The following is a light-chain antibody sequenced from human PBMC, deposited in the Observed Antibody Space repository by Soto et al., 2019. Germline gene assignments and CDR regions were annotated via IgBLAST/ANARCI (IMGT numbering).Light chain of an antibody. J-gene: IGKJ5*01. CDR3: LQHNSYPIT. V-gene: IGKV3D-15*01. CDR1: QNVGNN. CDR2: GAS. Sequence: EIVMTQSPATLSVSTGERATLSCRASQNVGNNLVWYQQKPGQAPRLLIYGASSRATGIPDRFSGSGSGTDFTLTISRLQPEDFATYYCLQHNSYPITFGQGTRLENK.